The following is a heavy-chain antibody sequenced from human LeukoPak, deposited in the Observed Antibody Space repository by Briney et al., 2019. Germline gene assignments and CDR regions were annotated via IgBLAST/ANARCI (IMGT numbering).Heavy chain of an antibody. CDR2: TYFKSMWYK. V-gene: IGHV6-1*01. CDR1: GDEISRSTSA. J-gene: IGHJ4*02. Sequence: SQTLSLTCVISGDEISRSTSAWYWVRQSPSRGLEWLGRTYFKSMWYKDYALSVKSRVSITPDTSKNQFSLHLNSLTPEDTAVYYCARAAYFYDDSNFPRTFDYWGQGTPVTVSS. CDR3: ARAAYFYDDSNFPRTFDY. D-gene: IGHD3-22*01.